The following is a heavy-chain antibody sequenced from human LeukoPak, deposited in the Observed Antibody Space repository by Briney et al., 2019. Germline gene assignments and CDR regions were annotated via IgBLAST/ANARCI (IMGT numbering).Heavy chain of an antibody. J-gene: IGHJ4*02. Sequence: SVKVSCKASGGTFSSYAISWVRQAPGQGLEWMGGIIPIFGTANSAQKFQDRVTITTDGSTSTAYMELSSLRSEDTAVYYCATNVDTAMVPFDYWGQGTLVTVSS. CDR3: ATNVDTAMVPFDY. CDR1: GGTFSSYA. D-gene: IGHD5-18*01. CDR2: IIPIFGTA. V-gene: IGHV1-69*05.